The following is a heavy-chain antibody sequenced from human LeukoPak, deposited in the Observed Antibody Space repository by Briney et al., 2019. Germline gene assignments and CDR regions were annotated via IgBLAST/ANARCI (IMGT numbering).Heavy chain of an antibody. J-gene: IGHJ6*02. CDR3: AREYYDSSGYYLAPLYYYYYYGMDV. D-gene: IGHD3-22*01. V-gene: IGHV3-7*01. Sequence: GGSLRLSCAASGFTFSSYGMHWVRQAPGKGLEWVANIKQDGSEKYYVDSVKGRFTISRDNAKNSLYLQMNSLRAEDTAVYYCAREYYDSSGYYLAPLYYYYYYGMDVWGQGTTVTVSS. CDR2: IKQDGSEK. CDR1: GFTFSSYG.